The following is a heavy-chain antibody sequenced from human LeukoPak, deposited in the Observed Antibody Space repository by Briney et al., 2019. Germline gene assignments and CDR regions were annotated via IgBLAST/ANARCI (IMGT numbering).Heavy chain of an antibody. CDR2: IWYDGTNG. CDR1: GFTVSSNY. D-gene: IGHD6-19*01. Sequence: GSLRLSCAASGFTVSSNYMSWVRQAPGKGLEWVALIWYDGTNGHYADSVKGRFTISRDNSKNTLWLQMNSLGADDTAVYYCAREWIGNGWSAFDYWGQGTLLTVSS. CDR3: AREWIGNGWSAFDY. V-gene: IGHV3-33*08. J-gene: IGHJ4*02.